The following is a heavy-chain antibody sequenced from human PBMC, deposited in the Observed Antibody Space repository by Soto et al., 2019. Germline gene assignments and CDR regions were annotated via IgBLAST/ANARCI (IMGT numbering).Heavy chain of an antibody. J-gene: IGHJ3*02. Sequence: QVLLQESGPGLVKASGTPSLTCALSGGSVSSKKWWTWVRQTPGKGLEWIGEIFHRGDTNYNAFLKSRVTISIDKSRNQVSLTLTSVTAADTAVYYCASYVGTGGYGAFDIWGQGTVVTVSS. D-gene: IGHD3-16*01. CDR1: GGSVSSKKW. CDR2: IFHRGDT. CDR3: ASYVGTGGYGAFDI. V-gene: IGHV4-4*02.